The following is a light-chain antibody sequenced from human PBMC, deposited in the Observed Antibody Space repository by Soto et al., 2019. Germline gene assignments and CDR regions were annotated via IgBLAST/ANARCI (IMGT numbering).Light chain of an antibody. CDR2: GSS. V-gene: IGKV3-20*01. CDR1: QSVVSSH. Sequence: EILLTQSPGTLSLSPGEGATLSCRASQSVVSSHVAWYQQTPGQAPRLLIYGSSNRATGISDRFSVSGSGTDFTLTISRLEHEDFAVYYCQQFGHSPCTFGQGTKVEIK. CDR3: QQFGHSPCT. J-gene: IGKJ1*01.